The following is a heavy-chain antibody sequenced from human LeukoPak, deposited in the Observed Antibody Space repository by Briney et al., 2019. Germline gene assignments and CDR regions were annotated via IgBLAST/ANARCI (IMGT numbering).Heavy chain of an antibody. J-gene: IGHJ4*02. CDR3: ASRNDILTGYVFDF. CDR2: VSYSGSP. D-gene: IGHD3-9*01. Sequence: PSETLSLTCTVSGDSISNYYWSWIRQPPGKGLEWIGYVSYSGSPNYNPSLKSRVTISVDTSKNQFSLKLTSVTAADTAVYYCASRNDILTGYVFDFWGQGTLVTVSS. V-gene: IGHV4-59*08. CDR1: GDSISNYY.